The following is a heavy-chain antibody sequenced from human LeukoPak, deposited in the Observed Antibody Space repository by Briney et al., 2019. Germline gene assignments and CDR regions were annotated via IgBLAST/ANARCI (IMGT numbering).Heavy chain of an antibody. CDR1: GFTFSSYS. J-gene: IGHJ4*02. Sequence: PGGSLRLSCAASGFTFSSYSMNWVRQAPGKGLEWVLAISGSGGSTYYADSVKGRFTISRDNSKNTLYLQMNSLRAEDTAVYYCAKDPNSSGYLAGDYWGQGTLVTVSS. D-gene: IGHD3-22*01. V-gene: IGHV3-23*01. CDR2: ISGSGGST. CDR3: AKDPNSSGYLAGDY.